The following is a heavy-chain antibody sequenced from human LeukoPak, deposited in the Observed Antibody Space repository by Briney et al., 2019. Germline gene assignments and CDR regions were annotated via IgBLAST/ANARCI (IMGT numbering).Heavy chain of an antibody. V-gene: IGHV3-74*01. CDR1: GFTLSPHW. D-gene: IGHD2-8*01. CDR2: INGDGTRT. Sequence: GGSLRLSCAAAGFTLSPHWMSWVRQAPGKGLQWVSRINGDGTRTDYADSVKGLFTISRDNAKNMLYLQMNSLRAEDTAVYYCARAKPLYNGGLDYWGQGTLDTASS. J-gene: IGHJ4*02. CDR3: ARAKPLYNGGLDY.